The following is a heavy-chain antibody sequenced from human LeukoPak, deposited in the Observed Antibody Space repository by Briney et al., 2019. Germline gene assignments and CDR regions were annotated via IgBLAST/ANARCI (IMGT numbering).Heavy chain of an antibody. J-gene: IGHJ6*02. Sequence: SETLSLTCAVSGGSISGYFWSWSRQPPGKGLEWIGYIYYTGSTIYNPSLRSRVTMSVDVSKNQFSLNLSSVTAADTAVYYCARHDPVGHFLRGMDVWGQGTTVTVSS. CDR3: ARHDPVGHFLRGMDV. V-gene: IGHV4-59*08. CDR1: GGSISGYF. D-gene: IGHD2/OR15-2a*01. CDR2: IYYTGST.